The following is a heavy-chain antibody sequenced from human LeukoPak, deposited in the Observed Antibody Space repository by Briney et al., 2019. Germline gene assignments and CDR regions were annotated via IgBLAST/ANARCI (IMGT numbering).Heavy chain of an antibody. V-gene: IGHV4-34*01. D-gene: IGHD2-8*01. Sequence: SETLSLTCAVYGGSFSGYYWSWIRQPPGKGLEWIGEINHSGSTNYNPSLKSRVTISVDTSKNQFSLKPSSVTAADTAVYYCARGGADIVLMVYAMRDFDYWGQGTLVTVSS. CDR2: INHSGST. CDR1: GGSFSGYY. J-gene: IGHJ4*02. CDR3: ARGGADIVLMVYAMRDFDY.